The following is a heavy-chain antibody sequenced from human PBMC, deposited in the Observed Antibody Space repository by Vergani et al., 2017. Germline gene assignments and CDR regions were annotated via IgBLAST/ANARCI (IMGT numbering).Heavy chain of an antibody. Sequence: QLQLQESGSGLVKPSQTLSLTCAVSGGSISSGGYSWSWIRQPPGKGLEWIGYIYHSGSTYYNPSLKSRVTVSVDTSNDQFSLRLASMAAADTAMYFCARQSAMIMSQGHVNYWGQGVLVTVSS. J-gene: IGHJ4*02. CDR3: ARQSAMIMSQGHVNY. V-gene: IGHV4-30-2*01. D-gene: IGHD5-18*01. CDR2: IYHSGST. CDR1: GGSISSGGYS.